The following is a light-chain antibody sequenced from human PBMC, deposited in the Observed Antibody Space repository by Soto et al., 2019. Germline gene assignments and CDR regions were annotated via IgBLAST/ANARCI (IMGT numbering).Light chain of an antibody. CDR3: SSYTSSSTRV. CDR1: SSDVCGYNY. V-gene: IGLV2-14*01. CDR2: DVS. Sequence: QSALTQPASVSGSPGQSITISCTGTSSDVCGYNYVSWYQQHPGKAPKLVIFDVSDRPSGVSNRFSGSKSGNTASLTISGLQAEDEADYYCSSYTSSSTRVFGTGSKLTVL. J-gene: IGLJ1*01.